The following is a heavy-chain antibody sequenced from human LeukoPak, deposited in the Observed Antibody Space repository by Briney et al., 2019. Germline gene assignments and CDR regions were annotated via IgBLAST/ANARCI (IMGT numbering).Heavy chain of an antibody. J-gene: IGHJ6*02. CDR3: ARHRRGVGAIAYYYYGMDV. D-gene: IGHD1-26*01. V-gene: IGHV4-59*08. Sequence: SETPSLTCTVSGGSISSYYWSWIRQPPGKGLEWIGYIYYSGSTNYNPSLKSRVTISVDTSKNQFSLKLSSVTAADTAVYYCARHRRGVGAIAYYYYGMDVWGQGTTVTVSS. CDR2: IYYSGST. CDR1: GGSISSYY.